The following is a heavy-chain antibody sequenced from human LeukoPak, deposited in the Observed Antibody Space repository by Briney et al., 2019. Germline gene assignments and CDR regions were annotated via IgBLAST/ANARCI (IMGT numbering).Heavy chain of an antibody. CDR3: ARDRDVMYSSTWDFDY. Sequence: PGGSLRLSCVASRFAFSTYTIHWVRQAPGKGLDWVVSISYDEGIKYYTDSVKGRFTISRDNSRNTVYLRMNSLRAEDTAVYYCARDRDVMYSSTWDFDYWGQGTLVTVSS. V-gene: IGHV3-30*04. J-gene: IGHJ4*02. CDR1: RFAFSTYT. CDR2: ISYDEGIK. D-gene: IGHD6-13*01.